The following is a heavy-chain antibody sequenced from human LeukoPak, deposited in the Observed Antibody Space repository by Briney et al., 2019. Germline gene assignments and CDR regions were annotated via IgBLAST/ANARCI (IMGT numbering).Heavy chain of an antibody. CDR2: IYYSGST. CDR1: CGSISSSSYY. J-gene: IGHJ6*03. CDR3: ARHPDYDFWSGPLGYYYMDV. V-gene: IGHV4-39*01. D-gene: IGHD3-3*01. Sequence: SETLSLTCTVSCGSISSSSYYWGWVRPPPGKGLEWIGSIYYSGSTYYNPSLKSRVTISVDTSKNQFSLKLSSVTAADTAVYYCARHPDYDFWSGPLGYYYMDVWGKGTTVTVSS.